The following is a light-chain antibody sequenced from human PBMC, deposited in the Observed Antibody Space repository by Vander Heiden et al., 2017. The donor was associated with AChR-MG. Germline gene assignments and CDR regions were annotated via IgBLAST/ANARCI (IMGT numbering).Light chain of an antibody. Sequence: QSALTQPRSVSGSPGPSVTISCTGTSSDVGGYNYVSWYQQHPGKAPKLMIYDVSKRPSGVPDRFSGSKSGNTASLTISGLQAEDEAEYYCCSYAGSYFRVFGTGTKVTGL. CDR1: SSDVGGYNY. CDR2: DVS. CDR3: CSYAGSYFRV. V-gene: IGLV2-11*01. J-gene: IGLJ1*01.